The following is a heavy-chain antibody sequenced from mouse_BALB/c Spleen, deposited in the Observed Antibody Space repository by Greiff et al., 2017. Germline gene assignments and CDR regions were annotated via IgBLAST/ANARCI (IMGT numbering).Heavy chain of an antibody. CDR1: GFTFNTYA. J-gene: IGHJ4*01. CDR2: IRSKSNNYAT. D-gene: IGHD1-1*01. CDR3: VRELRYAMDY. Sequence: EVQLVESGGGLVQPKGSLKLSCAASGFTFNTYAMHWVCQAPGKGLEWVARIRSKSNNYATYYADSVKDRFTISRDDSQSMLYLQMNNLKTEDTAMYYCVRELRYAMDYWGQGTSVTVSS. V-gene: IGHV10-3*03.